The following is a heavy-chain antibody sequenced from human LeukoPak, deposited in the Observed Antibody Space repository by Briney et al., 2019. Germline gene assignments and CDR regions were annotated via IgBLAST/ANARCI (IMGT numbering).Heavy chain of an antibody. CDR3: ARNFDS. CDR2: IYYTGST. CDR1: GGSISPCY. J-gene: IGHJ4*02. V-gene: IGHV4-59*08. Sequence: SETLSLTCTVSGGSISPCYWSWVRQPPGKGLEWIGYIYYTGSTNYNPSLTSRVTISVDTSKNQLSLNLSSVAAADTAVYYCARNFDSWGQGTLVTVSS.